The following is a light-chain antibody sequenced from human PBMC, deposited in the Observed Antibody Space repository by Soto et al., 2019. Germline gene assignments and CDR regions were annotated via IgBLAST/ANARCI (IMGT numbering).Light chain of an antibody. CDR3: QQRSNWPPT. Sequence: EIVLTQSPATLALSPGERSTLSWRASESVSSYLAWSRQKPGQAPRLLIYDASNRATGIPARFSGSGSGTDFTLTISSLEPEDFAVYYCQQRSNWPPTFGQGTKVDIK. J-gene: IGKJ1*01. CDR1: ESVSSY. CDR2: DAS. V-gene: IGKV3-11*01.